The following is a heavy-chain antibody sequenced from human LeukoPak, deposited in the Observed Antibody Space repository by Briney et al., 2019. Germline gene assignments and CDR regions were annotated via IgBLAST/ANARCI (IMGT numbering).Heavy chain of an antibody. D-gene: IGHD1-7*01. CDR2: INPSGGST. CDR3: ARLYNWNYEASYYYMDV. J-gene: IGHJ6*03. Sequence: ASVKVSCKASGYTFTSYYMHWVRQAPGQGLEWMGIINPSGGSTNYAQKFQGRVTMTRDTSTSTAYMELRSLRSDDTAVYYCARLYNWNYEASYYYMDVWGKGTTVTVSS. V-gene: IGHV1-46*01. CDR1: GYTFTSYY.